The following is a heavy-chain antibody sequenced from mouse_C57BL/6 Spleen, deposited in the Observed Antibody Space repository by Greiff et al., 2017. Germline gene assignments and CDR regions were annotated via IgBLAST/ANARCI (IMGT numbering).Heavy chain of an antibody. D-gene: IGHD2-3*01. CDR1: GYTFTSYW. Sequence: VQLQQPGAELVKPGASVKVSCKASGYTFTSYWMHWVKQRPGQGLEWIGRIHPSDSDTNYNQKFKGKATLTVDKSSSTAYMQLSSLTSEVSAVYYCAIYYDGYSAWFAYWGQGTLVTVSA. J-gene: IGHJ3*01. CDR2: IHPSDSDT. CDR3: AIYYDGYSAWFAY. V-gene: IGHV1-74*01.